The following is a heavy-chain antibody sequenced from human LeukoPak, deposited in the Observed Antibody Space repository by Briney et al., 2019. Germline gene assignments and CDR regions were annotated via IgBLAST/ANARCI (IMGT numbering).Heavy chain of an antibody. CDR3: ATVQEAQDALDI. V-gene: IGHV4-34*01. J-gene: IGHJ3*02. CDR2: INHSGST. CDR1: GGSFSGYY. Sequence: PSETLSLTCAVAGGSFSGYYWSWIRQPPGKGLEWIGEINHSGSTNYSPYLKSRVTISVDKTKNQTPLKLSSVTAADTAVYYFATVQEAQDALDIRGQATMVGDSS.